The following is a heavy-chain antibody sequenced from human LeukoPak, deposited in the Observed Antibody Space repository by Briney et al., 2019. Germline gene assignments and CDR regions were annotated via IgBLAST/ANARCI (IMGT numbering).Heavy chain of an antibody. CDR3: ARGLEWLDAFDI. CDR2: INHSGST. V-gene: IGHV4-34*01. J-gene: IGHJ3*02. D-gene: IGHD3-3*01. Sequence: SETLSLTCAVYGGSFSGYYWSWIRQPPGKGLEWIGEINHSGSTNYNPSLKSRVTISVDTSKNQFSLKLSFVTAADTAVYYCARGLEWLDAFDIWGQGTMVTVSS. CDR1: GGSFSGYY.